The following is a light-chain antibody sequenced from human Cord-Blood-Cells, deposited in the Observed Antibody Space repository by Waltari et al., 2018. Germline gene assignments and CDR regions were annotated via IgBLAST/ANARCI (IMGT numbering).Light chain of an antibody. CDR2: DAS. CDR3: QQRSNWPLT. J-gene: IGKJ4*01. Sequence: DIVLTQSPATLSLSPGQRATLSCRASQSVSSYLAWYQQHPGQAPRLLIYDASNRSTGIPAMFSGSGSGTDCTLTISSLEPEDFAVYYCQQRSNWPLTFGGGTKVEIK. CDR1: QSVSSY. V-gene: IGKV3-11*01.